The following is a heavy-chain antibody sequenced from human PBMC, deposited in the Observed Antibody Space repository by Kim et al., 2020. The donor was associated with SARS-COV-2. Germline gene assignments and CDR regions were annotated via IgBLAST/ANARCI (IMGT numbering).Heavy chain of an antibody. J-gene: IGHJ3*02. V-gene: IGHV4-39*01. CDR3: ARAGYSIIKDAFDI. Sequence: IPSLKSRLTLSVDTSKNQFSLKPSSVTDSVTAVYYCARAGYSIIKDAFDIWGQGTMVTVSS. D-gene: IGHD6-13*01.